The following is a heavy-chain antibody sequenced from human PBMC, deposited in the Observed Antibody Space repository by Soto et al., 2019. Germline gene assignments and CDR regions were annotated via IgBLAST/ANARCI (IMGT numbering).Heavy chain of an antibody. CDR3: LKDAPNGSIDD. D-gene: IGHD3-10*01. V-gene: IGHV3-9*01. CDR2: VSPTGDTV. Sequence: VQVVASGGGLVQPGRSLRLSCAVSGFRFEQYVMHWVRQGPGKGLECVSTVSPTGDTVAYSDSVEGRFTVSRENAKNSLYLQMNSLKGDATAFYYCLKDAPNGSIDDWGQGTLVTVSS. CDR1: GFRFEQYV. J-gene: IGHJ4*02.